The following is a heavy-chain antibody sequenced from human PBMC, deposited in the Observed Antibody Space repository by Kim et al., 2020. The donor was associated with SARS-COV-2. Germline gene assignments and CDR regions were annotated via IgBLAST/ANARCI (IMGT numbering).Heavy chain of an antibody. J-gene: IGHJ4*02. D-gene: IGHD1-7*01. Sequence: YNPYLKSRVTISVATSKNQFSLKLSSVTAAGTAVYYCARGSGTTRLLVDYWGQGTLVTVSS. CDR3: ARGSGTTRLLVDY. V-gene: IGHV4-34*01.